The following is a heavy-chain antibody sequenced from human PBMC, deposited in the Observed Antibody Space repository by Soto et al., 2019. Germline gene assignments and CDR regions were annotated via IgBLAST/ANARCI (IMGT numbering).Heavy chain of an antibody. CDR3: ARGADIVATITFDYFDY. V-gene: IGHV6-1*01. J-gene: IGHJ4*02. D-gene: IGHD5-12*01. CDR1: GDSVSSNSAA. CDR2: TYYRSKWYN. Sequence: SQTLSLTCAISGDSVSSNSAAWNWIRQSPSRGLEWLGRTYYRSKWYNDYAVSVKSRITINPDTSKNQFSLQLNSVTPEDTAVYYCARGADIVATITFDYFDYWGQGTLVTVSS.